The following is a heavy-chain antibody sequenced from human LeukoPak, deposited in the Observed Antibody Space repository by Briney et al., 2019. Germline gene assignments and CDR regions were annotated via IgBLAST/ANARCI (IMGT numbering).Heavy chain of an antibody. J-gene: IGHJ3*02. CDR1: GFTFSNYE. D-gene: IGHD1-26*01. CDR3: ARELREHGVFDI. Sequence: PGGSLRLSCAASGFTFSNYEMNWVRLAPGKGLEWVSYITTSGSTKYYAASVKGRFSISRDSSKNTVYLQMRAEDTAVYYCARELREHGVFDIWGQGTMVTVSS. V-gene: IGHV3-48*03. CDR2: ITTSGSTK.